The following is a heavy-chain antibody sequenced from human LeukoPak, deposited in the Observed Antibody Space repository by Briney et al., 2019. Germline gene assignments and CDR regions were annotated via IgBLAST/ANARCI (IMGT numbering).Heavy chain of an antibody. Sequence: RASVKVSCEASRDTFIINDINWVRQATGQGLEWMGWMNPNSGNTGYAQKFQGRVTMTRNISITTAYMELTDLRSEDTAVYYCARVTAAGTWTFDIWGQGTTVTVSS. D-gene: IGHD6-13*01. CDR3: ARVTAAGTWTFDI. V-gene: IGHV1-8*02. J-gene: IGHJ3*02. CDR1: RDTFIIND. CDR2: MNPNSGNT.